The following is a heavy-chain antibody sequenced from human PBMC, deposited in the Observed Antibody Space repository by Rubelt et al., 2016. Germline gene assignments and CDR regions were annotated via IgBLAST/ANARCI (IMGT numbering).Heavy chain of an antibody. V-gene: IGHV4-59*12. CDR1: GGSMTYYY. J-gene: IGHJ4*02. CDR2: IYYSGST. D-gene: IGHD2-15*01. CDR3: ATHSPANDY. Sequence: QVQLQESGPGLVKPSETLSLTCTVSGGSMTYYYWSWIRQAPGKGLEWIGSIYYSGSTYYNPSLKSRVTISIDTSKNQFPLNRSSVTAADTALYYCATHSPANDYWGQGTLVTVSS.